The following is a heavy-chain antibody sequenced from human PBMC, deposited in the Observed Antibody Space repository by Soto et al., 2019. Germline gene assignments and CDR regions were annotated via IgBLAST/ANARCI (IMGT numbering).Heavy chain of an antibody. D-gene: IGHD3-16*02. J-gene: IGHJ5*02. V-gene: IGHV1-8*01. Sequence: ASVKVSCKASGYTFTNYDVNWVRQVPGQGLEWMGWLNPGSGDTGYAQKFQGRVTMTRNTSISTAYMELSSLRSEDTAVYYCARVRVRDYVWGSYRLAPRWFDPWGQGTLVTVSS. CDR1: GYTFTNYD. CDR2: LNPGSGDT. CDR3: ARVRVRDYVWGSYRLAPRWFDP.